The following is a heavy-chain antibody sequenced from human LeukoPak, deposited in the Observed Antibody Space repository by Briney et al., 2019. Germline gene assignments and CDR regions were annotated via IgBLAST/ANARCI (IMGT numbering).Heavy chain of an antibody. CDR2: IYYSGST. CDR1: GGSIRSYY. J-gene: IGHJ5*02. V-gene: IGHV4-59*08. D-gene: IGHD3-10*01. Sequence: SETLSLTCTVSGGSIRSYYWSWIRQPPGKGLEWIGYIYYSGSTNYNPSLKSRVTISVDTSKNQFSLKLSSVTAADTAVYYCARHGPGRFGEFSWFDPWGQGTLVTVSS. CDR3: ARHGPGRFGEFSWFDP.